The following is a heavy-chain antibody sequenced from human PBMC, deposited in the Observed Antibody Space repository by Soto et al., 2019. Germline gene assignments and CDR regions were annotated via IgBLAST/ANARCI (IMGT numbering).Heavy chain of an antibody. J-gene: IGHJ4*02. CDR2: VYPVDSDT. V-gene: IGHV5-51*01. Sequence: PGESLKISCKGSGYSFPSYWIGWVRQMPGKGREWMGIVYPVDSDTRYSPSFRGQVTISADKSISTAYLQWSSLKASDTAMYYCARLSGCNNGVCYKFDYWGQGTLVTVSS. CDR3: ARLSGCNNGVCYKFDY. CDR1: GYSFPSYW. D-gene: IGHD2-8*01.